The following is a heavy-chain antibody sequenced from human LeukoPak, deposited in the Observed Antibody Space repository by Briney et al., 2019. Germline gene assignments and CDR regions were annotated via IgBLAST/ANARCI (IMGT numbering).Heavy chain of an antibody. CDR3: ATSAGDYKAGYYYYLGV. V-gene: IGHV1-2*02. Sequence: ASVKVSCKASGYTFTGYYFHWVRQAPGQGLEWMGWINPNTAGTNYAQKFLGRVTLTWDTPISTAYMELNRLTSDDTAVYFCATSAGDYKAGYYYYLGVWGKGTSVTVSS. CDR1: GYTFTGYY. J-gene: IGHJ6*03. CDR2: INPNTAGT. D-gene: IGHD4-17*01.